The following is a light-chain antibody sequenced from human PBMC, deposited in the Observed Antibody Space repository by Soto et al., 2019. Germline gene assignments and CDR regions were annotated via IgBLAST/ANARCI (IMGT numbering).Light chain of an antibody. CDR1: QSVSSN. CDR3: QQYNNWPFT. CDR2: GAS. Sequence: EIVLTQSPGTLSLSRGERATLSCRASQSVSSNLAWYQQKPGQAPRLLIYGASTRATGIPARFSGSGSGTEFTLTISSLQSEDFAVYYCQQYNNWPFTFGQGTRLEIK. J-gene: IGKJ5*01. V-gene: IGKV3-15*01.